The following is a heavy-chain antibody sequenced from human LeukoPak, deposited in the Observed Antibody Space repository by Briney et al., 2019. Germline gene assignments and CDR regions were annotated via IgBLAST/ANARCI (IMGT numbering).Heavy chain of an antibody. J-gene: IGHJ6*02. D-gene: IGHD2-15*01. CDR3: ARDPRGYCSGGSCLPGYGMDV. Sequence: GGSLRLSCAASGFTFSSYSMNWVRQAPGKGLEWVSYISSSSSTIYYADSVKGRFTFSRDNAKNSLYLQMNSLRAEDTAVYYCARDPRGYCSGGSCLPGYGMDVWGQGTTVTVSS. CDR1: GFTFSSYS. V-gene: IGHV3-48*01. CDR2: ISSSSSTI.